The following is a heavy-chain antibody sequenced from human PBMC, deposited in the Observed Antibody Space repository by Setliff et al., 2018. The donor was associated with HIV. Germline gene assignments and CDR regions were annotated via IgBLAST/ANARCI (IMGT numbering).Heavy chain of an antibody. CDR1: GGSISNHY. CDR2: IYTSGSA. Sequence: SETLSLTCSVSGGSISNHYWSWIRQPAGKGLEWIGRIYTSGSANYNPSLKSRVTMSVDTSKNQFSLKLTSVTAADTAVYYCARGTDGDYYYYMDVWGKGTTVTVSS. V-gene: IGHV4-4*07. D-gene: IGHD3-10*01. J-gene: IGHJ6*03. CDR3: ARGTDGDYYYYMDV.